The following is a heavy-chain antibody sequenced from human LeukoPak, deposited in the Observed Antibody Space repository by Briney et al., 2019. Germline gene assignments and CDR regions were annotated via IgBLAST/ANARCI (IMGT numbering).Heavy chain of an antibody. V-gene: IGHV4-31*03. J-gene: IGHJ4*02. D-gene: IGHD3-22*01. CDR2: IFYSGST. CDR3: ARGLRYFYDSTSQTPFDY. Sequence: SETLSLTCTVSGASVSSGGYFWSWIRQHPGKGLEWIAYIFYSGSTYYNPSLKNRVTISLDTSKNHFSLRLSSVTAADTAMYYCARGLRYFYDSTSQTPFDYWGQGTLVTVSS. CDR1: GASVSSGGYF.